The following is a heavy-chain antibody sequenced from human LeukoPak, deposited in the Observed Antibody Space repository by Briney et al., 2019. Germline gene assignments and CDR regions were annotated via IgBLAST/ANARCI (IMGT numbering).Heavy chain of an antibody. CDR1: GGSISSGGYS. D-gene: IGHD3-10*01. CDR2: IYYSGST. V-gene: IGHV4-31*03. Sequence: PSETLSLTCTVSGGSISSGGYSWSWIRQHPGKGLEWIGYIYYSGSTYYNPSLKSRVTISVDTSKNQFSLKLSSVTAADTAVYYCARDSITMVRGVIYYYYGMDVWGQGTTVTVSS. J-gene: IGHJ6*02. CDR3: ARDSITMVRGVIYYYYGMDV.